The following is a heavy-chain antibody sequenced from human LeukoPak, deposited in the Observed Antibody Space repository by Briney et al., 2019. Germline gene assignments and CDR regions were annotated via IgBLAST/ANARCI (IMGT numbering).Heavy chain of an antibody. CDR2: INPNSGGT. J-gene: IGHJ4*02. D-gene: IGHD2-2*02. CDR3: AREYCSSTSCYNDY. CDR1: GYTFTGYY. V-gene: IGHV1-2*02. Sequence: ASVKVSCKASGYTFTGYYMHWVRQAPGQGLEWMGWINPNSGGTNYAQKFQGRVTMTRDTSIRTAYMELSRLRSDDTAVYYCAREYCSSTSCYNDYWGQGTLVTVSS.